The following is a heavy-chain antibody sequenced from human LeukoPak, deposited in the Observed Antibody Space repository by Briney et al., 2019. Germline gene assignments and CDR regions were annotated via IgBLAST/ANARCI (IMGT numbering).Heavy chain of an antibody. V-gene: IGHV1-2*02. CDR1: GYTFTGYY. J-gene: IGHJ4*02. CDR2: INPNSGGT. D-gene: IGHD6-13*01. CDR3: ARDEGYSSSWYPG. Sequence: ASVKVSCKASGYTFTGYYMHWVRQAPGQGLEWMGWINPNSGGTNYAQKFQGRVTITRDTSISTAYMELSRLRSDDTAVYYCARDEGYSSSWYPGWGQGTLVTVSS.